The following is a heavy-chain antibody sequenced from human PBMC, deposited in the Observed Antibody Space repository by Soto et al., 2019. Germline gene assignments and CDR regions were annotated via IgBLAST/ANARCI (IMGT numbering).Heavy chain of an antibody. CDR1: GYTFTSYG. D-gene: IGHD3-22*01. J-gene: IGHJ3*02. V-gene: IGHV1-18*01. CDR3: ARTYYYDSSGYYDLDALDI. Sequence: SVKVSCKASGYTFTSYGISWVRQAPGQGLEWMGWISAYNGNTNYAQKLQGRVTMTTDTSTSTAYMELRSLRSDDTAVYYCARTYYYDSSGYYDLDALDIWGQGTMVTVSS. CDR2: ISAYNGNT.